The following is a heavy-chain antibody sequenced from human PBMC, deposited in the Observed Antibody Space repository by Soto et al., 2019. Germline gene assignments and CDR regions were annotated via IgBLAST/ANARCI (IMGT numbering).Heavy chain of an antibody. V-gene: IGHV3-21*01. CDR3: AREYTAWPLAYGLDV. CDR2: ISSRSDI. D-gene: IGHD2-2*02. CDR1: GFTFSTYS. Sequence: GGSLRLSCVGSGFTFSTYSINWVRQAPGKGLEWVSSISSRSDIYYADSVKGRFTISRDNAKNSVSPQMNSLRAEDTAVYYCAREYTAWPLAYGLDVWGQGTTVTVSS. J-gene: IGHJ6*02.